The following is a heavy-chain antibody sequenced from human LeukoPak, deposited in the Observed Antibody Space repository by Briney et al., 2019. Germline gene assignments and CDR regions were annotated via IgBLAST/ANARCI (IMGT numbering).Heavy chain of an antibody. CDR3: ARQRYCSSSSCSFFDS. J-gene: IGHJ4*02. Sequence: PPETLSLTCGVSDYSISSSYYWGWIRQPPGKGLEWIGSIYHSGSTSYNPSLSSRVTVSVDTSRNQFSLKLSSVTAADTAVYYCARQRYCSSSSCSFFDSWGQGTLVTVSS. V-gene: IGHV4-38-2*01. D-gene: IGHD2-2*01. CDR2: IYHSGST. CDR1: DYSISSSYY.